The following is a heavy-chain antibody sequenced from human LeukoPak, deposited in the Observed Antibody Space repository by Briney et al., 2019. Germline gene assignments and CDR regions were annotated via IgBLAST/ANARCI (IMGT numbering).Heavy chain of an antibody. J-gene: IGHJ4*02. CDR3: ARSKSGAPDY. Sequence: SETLSLTCTVSGGSISSYYWSWIRQPPGKGLEWIGYIYYSGSTNYNPSLKSRATISVDTSKNQFSLKLSSVAAADTAVYYCARSKSGAPDYWGQGTLVTVSS. CDR1: GGSISSYY. V-gene: IGHV4-59*08. D-gene: IGHD1-26*01. CDR2: IYYSGST.